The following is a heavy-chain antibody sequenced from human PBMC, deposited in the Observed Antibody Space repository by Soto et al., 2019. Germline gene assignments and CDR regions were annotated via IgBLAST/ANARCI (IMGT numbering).Heavy chain of an antibody. CDR1: GGTFSSYA. J-gene: IGHJ5*02. D-gene: IGHD6-13*01. CDR2: IIPIFGTA. CDR3: ARGSSSWYARGWFDP. V-gene: IGHV1-69*01. Sequence: QVQLVQSGAEVKKPGSSVKVSCKASGGTFSSYAISWVRQAPGQGLEWMGGIIPIFGTANYAQKFQGRVTITADESPSTAYLELSSLRSEDTAVYYCARGSSSWYARGWFDPWGQGTLVTVSS.